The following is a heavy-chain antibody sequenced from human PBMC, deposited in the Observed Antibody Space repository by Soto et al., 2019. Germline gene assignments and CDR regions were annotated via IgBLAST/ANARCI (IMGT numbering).Heavy chain of an antibody. CDR2: IYHSGST. CDR1: GGSISSSNW. Sequence: QVQLQESGPGLVKPSGTLSLTCAVSGGSISSSNWWSWVRQPPGKGREWIGEIYHSGSTDNNPSLKSRVTTSVDKAKNQFSMMLSSVTAADTAVYYCARAAMGGSSWPFDYWGQGTLVTVSS. CDR3: ARAAMGGSSWPFDY. J-gene: IGHJ4*02. V-gene: IGHV4-4*02. D-gene: IGHD6-13*01.